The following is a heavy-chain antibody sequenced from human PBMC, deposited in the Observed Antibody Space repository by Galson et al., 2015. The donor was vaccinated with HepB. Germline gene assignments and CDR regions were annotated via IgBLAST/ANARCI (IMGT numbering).Heavy chain of an antibody. Sequence: SVKVSCKASGGTFSSYAISWVRQAPGQGLEWMGGIIPIFGTANYAQKFQGRVTITADKSTSTAYMELSSLRSEDTAVYYCARGVDLDYDFWSGYVYYFDYWGQGTLVTVSS. CDR2: IIPIFGTA. CDR1: GGTFSSYA. D-gene: IGHD3-3*01. V-gene: IGHV1-69*06. CDR3: ARGVDLDYDFWSGYVYYFDY. J-gene: IGHJ4*02.